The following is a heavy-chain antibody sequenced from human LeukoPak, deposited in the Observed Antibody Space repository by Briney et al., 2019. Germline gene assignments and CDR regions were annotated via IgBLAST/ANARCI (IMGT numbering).Heavy chain of an antibody. Sequence: GGSLRLSCAASGFTFSSYWMSWVRQAPGKGLEWVANIKQDGSEKYYVDSVKGRFTISRDNAKNSLYLQMNSLRAEDTAVYYCARGPYYYDSSGSSLLGYWPQGTLVTVSS. CDR3: ARGPYYYDSSGSSLLGY. CDR2: IKQDGSEK. V-gene: IGHV3-7*01. D-gene: IGHD3-22*01. CDR1: GFTFSSYW. J-gene: IGHJ4*02.